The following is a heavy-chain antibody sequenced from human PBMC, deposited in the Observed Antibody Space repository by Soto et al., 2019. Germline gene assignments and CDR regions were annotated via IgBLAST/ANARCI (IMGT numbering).Heavy chain of an antibody. V-gene: IGHV3-33*01. J-gene: IGHJ4*02. Sequence: QVQLVESGGGVVQPGRSLRLSCAASGFTFSSYGMHWVRQAPGKGLEWVAVIWYDGSNKYYADSVKGRFTISRDNSKNTLYLQMNSMRAEDTAVYYCARGQGFGELHYWGQGTLVTVSS. CDR1: GFTFSSYG. D-gene: IGHD3-10*01. CDR3: ARGQGFGELHY. CDR2: IWYDGSNK.